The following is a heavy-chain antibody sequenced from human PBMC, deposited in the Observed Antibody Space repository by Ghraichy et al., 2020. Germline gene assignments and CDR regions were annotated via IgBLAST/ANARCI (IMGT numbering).Heavy chain of an antibody. Sequence: SETLSLTCTVSGGSISSYYWSWIRQPPGKGLEWIGYIYYSGSTNYNPSLKRRVTISVDTSKNQFSLKLSSVTAADTAVYYCARGYSSGWDDYWGQGTLVTVSS. CDR1: GGSISSYY. V-gene: IGHV4-59*01. CDR3: ARGYSSGWDDY. J-gene: IGHJ4*02. CDR2: IYYSGST. D-gene: IGHD6-19*01.